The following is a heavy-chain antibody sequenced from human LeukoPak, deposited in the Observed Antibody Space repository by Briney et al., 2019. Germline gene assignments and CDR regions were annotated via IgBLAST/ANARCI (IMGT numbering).Heavy chain of an antibody. J-gene: IGHJ6*03. V-gene: IGHV4-34*01. Sequence: SETLSLTCAVYGGSFSGYYWSWIRQPPGKGLEWIGEINHSGSTNYNPSLKSRVTISVDTSKNQFSLKLSSVTAADTAVYYCARGRYYDFWSGYLGYYNMDVWGKGTTVTVSS. D-gene: IGHD3-3*01. CDR3: ARGRYYDFWSGYLGYYNMDV. CDR1: GGSFSGYY. CDR2: INHSGST.